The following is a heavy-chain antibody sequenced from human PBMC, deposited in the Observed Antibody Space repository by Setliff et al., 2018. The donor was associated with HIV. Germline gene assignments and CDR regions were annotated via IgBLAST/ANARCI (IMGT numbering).Heavy chain of an antibody. CDR2: VTSTSTYL. D-gene: IGHD5-12*01. Sequence: PGGSLRLSCAASGFAFSTYSMNWVRQAPGKRLEWVSSVTSTSTYLYYANSVKGRVTISSDNAKNSLYLQMSSLRAEDTAVYYCARVMGGATTSNFCYYHMDVWGKGTTVTAP. CDR3: ARVMGGATTSNFCYYHMDV. V-gene: IGHV3-21*01. CDR1: GFAFSTYS. J-gene: IGHJ6*03.